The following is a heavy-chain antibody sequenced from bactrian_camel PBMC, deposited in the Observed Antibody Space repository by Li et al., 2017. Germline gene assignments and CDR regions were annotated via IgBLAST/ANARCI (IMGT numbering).Heavy chain of an antibody. CDR2: IYRAGRTT. CDR1: TYVFSGSF. V-gene: IGHV3S40*01. Sequence: DVQLVESGGGSVQAGGSLRLSCATSTYVFSGSFCMGWFRQAPGKQREGVAAIYRAGRTTYYADSMKGRLTISQDTAKTTVYLQMNSLKAQDSGTYYCASYPARYCGTWHPDFAHWGQGTQVTVS. D-gene: IGHD7*01. J-gene: IGHJ6*01. CDR3: ASYPARYCGTWHPDFAH.